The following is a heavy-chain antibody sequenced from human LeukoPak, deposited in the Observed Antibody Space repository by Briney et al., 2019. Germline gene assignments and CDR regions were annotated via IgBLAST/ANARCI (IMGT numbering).Heavy chain of an antibody. D-gene: IGHD3-3*01. CDR1: GFTFSSYW. CDR3: ARDNRGEAITIFGVVILYYGMDV. V-gene: IGHV3-7*01. Sequence: GGSLRLSCAASGFTFSSYWMSWVRQAPGKGLEAVANINQDGSEKYYVDSVKGRFTISRDNAKNSLYLQMNSLRAEDTAVYYCARDNRGEAITIFGVVILYYGMDVWGQGTTVTVSS. J-gene: IGHJ6*02. CDR2: INQDGSEK.